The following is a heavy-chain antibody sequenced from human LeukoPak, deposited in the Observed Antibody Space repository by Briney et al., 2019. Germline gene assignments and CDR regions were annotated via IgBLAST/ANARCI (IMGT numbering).Heavy chain of an antibody. V-gene: IGHV3-69-1*01. D-gene: IGHD2-21*02. Sequence: GGSLRLTCTGSGFTFSSHSRNWIRQAPGKGLEWVSSISFTNVIFYSDSLKGRLTISRDNAKNSVFLQIYSLRVEDTAVYYCAREKTRGGDLAYWGQGALVTVSS. J-gene: IGHJ4*02. CDR2: ISFTNVI. CDR3: AREKTRGGDLAY. CDR1: GFTFSSHS.